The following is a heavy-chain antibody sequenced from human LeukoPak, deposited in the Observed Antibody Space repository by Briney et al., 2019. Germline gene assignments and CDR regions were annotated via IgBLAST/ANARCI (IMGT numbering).Heavy chain of an antibody. CDR3: ARFMGATTAWDY. Sequence: AASVEVSCTASGYTFTSYYLHWVRQAPGQGLEWMGIINPSGGSTSYAQKFQGRVTMTRDTSTSTVYMELSSLRSEDTAVYYCARFMGATTAWDYWGQGTLVTVSS. CDR2: INPSGGST. J-gene: IGHJ4*02. D-gene: IGHD1-26*01. CDR1: GYTFTSYY. V-gene: IGHV1-46*01.